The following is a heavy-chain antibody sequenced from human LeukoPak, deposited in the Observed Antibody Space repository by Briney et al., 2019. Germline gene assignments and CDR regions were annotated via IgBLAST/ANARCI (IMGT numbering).Heavy chain of an antibody. V-gene: IGHV3-23*01. CDR3: AKPSLPYYDILTGYSPPDY. CDR1: GFPFSSYA. J-gene: IGHJ4*02. CDR2: ISGSGGST. D-gene: IGHD3-9*01. Sequence: GGSLRLSCAASGFPFSSYAMSWVRQAPGKGLEWVSAISGSGGSTYYADSVKGRFTISRDNSKNTLYLQMNSLRAEDTAVYYCAKPSLPYYDILTGYSPPDYWGQGTLVTVSS.